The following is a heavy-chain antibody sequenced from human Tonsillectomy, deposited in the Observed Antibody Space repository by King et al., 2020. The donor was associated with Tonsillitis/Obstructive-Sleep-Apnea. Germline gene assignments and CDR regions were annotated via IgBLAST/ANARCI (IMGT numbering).Heavy chain of an antibody. Sequence: VQLQESGGGVVQPGRSLRLSCAASGFTFSTYGMHWVRPAPGKGLEWVAVTSHDGSNKYYADSVKGRCTISRDNSKNTLYLLMNSLRAEDTAVYYCAKFRSSWYTDAFDIWGQGTMVTVSS. J-gene: IGHJ3*02. CDR3: AKFRSSWYTDAFDI. D-gene: IGHD6-13*01. CDR1: GFTFSTYG. CDR2: TSHDGSNK. V-gene: IGHV3-30*18.